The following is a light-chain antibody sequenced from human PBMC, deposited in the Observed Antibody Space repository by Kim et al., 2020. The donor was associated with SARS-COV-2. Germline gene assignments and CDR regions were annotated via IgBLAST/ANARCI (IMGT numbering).Light chain of an antibody. CDR3: QSYDSSNRV. J-gene: IGLJ3*02. CDR1: SGSIASNY. CDR2: EDN. Sequence: GKKVTISFTRSSGSIASNYVQWYQQRPGSSPTTVIYEDNQRPSGVPDRFSGSIDSSSNSASLTISGLKTEDEADYYCQSYDSSNRVFGGGTQLTVL. V-gene: IGLV6-57*01.